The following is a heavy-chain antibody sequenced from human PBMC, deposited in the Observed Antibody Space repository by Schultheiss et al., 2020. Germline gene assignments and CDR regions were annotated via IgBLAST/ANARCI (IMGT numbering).Heavy chain of an antibody. CDR2: IYYSGST. D-gene: IGHD3-16*01. J-gene: IGHJ4*02. CDR1: GGSFSGYY. CDR3: ARQGGS. V-gene: IGHV4-59*08. Sequence: SETLSLTCAVYGGSFSGYYWSWIRQPPGKGLEWIGYIYYSGSTNYNPSLKSRVTISVDMSMSQFSLKLTSVTAADTALYYCARQGGSWGQGTLVTVSS.